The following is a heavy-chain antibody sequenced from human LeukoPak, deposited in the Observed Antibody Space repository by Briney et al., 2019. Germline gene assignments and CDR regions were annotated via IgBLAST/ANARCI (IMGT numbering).Heavy chain of an antibody. Sequence: PGGSLRLSCAASGLTFSIYAMNWVRQAPGKGLEWVSTISGSAGSTYYADAVKGRFTISRDNSKSTLYLQMNSLRADDTAVYYCAKALRTDYYYYMDVWGKGTTVTVSS. V-gene: IGHV3-23*01. CDR3: AKALRTDYYYYMDV. J-gene: IGHJ6*03. CDR2: ISGSAGST. CDR1: GLTFSIYA.